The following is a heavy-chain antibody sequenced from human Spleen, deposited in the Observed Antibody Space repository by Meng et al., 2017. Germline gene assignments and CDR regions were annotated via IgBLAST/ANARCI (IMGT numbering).Heavy chain of an antibody. CDR3: ASFDHIPRRNYFDY. Sequence: QVQLQESGRGLVEPSQTLSLNCTVSGGSMSSGNYYWSWIRQPPGKGLEWIGYIHHSGSAYYNPSLKSRVSISVDTSKNQFSLNLNSMTAADTAVYYCASFDHIPRRNYFDYWGQGTLVTVSS. D-gene: IGHD2-21*01. J-gene: IGHJ4*02. V-gene: IGHV4-30-4*01. CDR1: GGSMSSGNYY. CDR2: IHHSGSA.